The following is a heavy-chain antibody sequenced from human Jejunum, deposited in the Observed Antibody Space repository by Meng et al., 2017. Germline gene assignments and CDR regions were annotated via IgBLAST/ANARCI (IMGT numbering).Heavy chain of an antibody. D-gene: IGHD3-16*01. J-gene: IGHJ4*02. V-gene: IGHV3-48*03. CDR2: ISSSGGTV. CDR3: TTCAAYFYFFES. Sequence: GESLKISCATSRFTFSSYEMNWVRQAPGKGLEWVAHISSSGGTVYYADSVRGRFTISRDNTKDMLYLQMNNLRAEDTAIYYCTTCAAYFYFFESWGQGKLVTGAS. CDR1: RFTFSSYE.